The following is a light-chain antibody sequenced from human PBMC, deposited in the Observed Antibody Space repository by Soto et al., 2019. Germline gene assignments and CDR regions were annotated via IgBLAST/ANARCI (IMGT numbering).Light chain of an antibody. J-gene: IGKJ5*01. CDR2: DVT. V-gene: IGKV1-33*01. Sequence: DIQMTQSPSSLPASVGDRFAIACQSSQDIDKYLNWYQQKPGKAPKLLIDDVTNLETGVPSRFSGSGSGTHFTFTIGSLQPEDIATYYCQQYYDLPITFGQGTRLEIK. CDR1: QDIDKY. CDR3: QQYYDLPIT.